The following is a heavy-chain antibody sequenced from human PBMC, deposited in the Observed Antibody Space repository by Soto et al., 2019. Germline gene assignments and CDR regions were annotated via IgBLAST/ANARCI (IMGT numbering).Heavy chain of an antibody. V-gene: IGHV4-59*08. CDR2: IYYSGST. Sequence: QVQLQESGPGLVKPSETLSLTCTVSGGSISSYYWSWIRQPPGKGLEWIGYIYYSGSTNYNPSLKSRATISVDTSKNQFSLKLSSVTAADTAVYYCARHTYDILTGGFGPNSNWFDPWGQGTLVTVSS. CDR1: GGSISSYY. D-gene: IGHD3-9*01. J-gene: IGHJ5*02. CDR3: ARHTYDILTGGFGPNSNWFDP.